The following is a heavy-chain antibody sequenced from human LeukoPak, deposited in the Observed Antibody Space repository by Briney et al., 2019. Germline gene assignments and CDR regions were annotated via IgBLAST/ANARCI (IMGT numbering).Heavy chain of an antibody. CDR1: GFTLSSYY. CDR3: ARLETLGAWRFDY. V-gene: IGHV3-53*01. Sequence: PGGSLRLSCAASGFTLSSYYMGWVRQTPEKGLEWVSSIYSDGTAYYADSVKDRFTISRDNSKSTVHLQMNSLRVEDTAVYFCARLETLGAWRFDYWGQGTLVTVSS. J-gene: IGHJ4*02. D-gene: IGHD3-16*01. CDR2: IYSDGTA.